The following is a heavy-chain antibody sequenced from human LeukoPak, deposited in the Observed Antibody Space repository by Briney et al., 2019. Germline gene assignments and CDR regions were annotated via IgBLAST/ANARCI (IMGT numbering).Heavy chain of an antibody. Sequence: ASVKVSCKASGYTFTGYYMHWVRHAPGQGLEWMGRVNPNSGGTNYVQKFQGRVTMTRDTSTSTAYMELSRLRSDDTAVYYCAREQDIVVVPAGFDPWGQGTLVTVS. CDR2: VNPNSGGT. J-gene: IGHJ5*02. CDR3: AREQDIVVVPAGFDP. D-gene: IGHD2-2*01. CDR1: GYTFTGYY. V-gene: IGHV1-2*06.